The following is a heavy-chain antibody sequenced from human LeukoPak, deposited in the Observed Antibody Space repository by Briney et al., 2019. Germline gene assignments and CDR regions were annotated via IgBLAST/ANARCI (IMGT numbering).Heavy chain of an antibody. CDR1: GFTFSSYA. Sequence: GGSLRLSCAASGFTFSSYAMSWVRQAPGKGLEWVSAISGSGTNTYYADSVKGRFTISRDNSKNTLYLQMNSLRAEDTAVYYCARDPRLRYFDWFGHYGMDVWGQGTTVTVSS. CDR2: ISGSGTNT. D-gene: IGHD3-9*01. J-gene: IGHJ6*02. V-gene: IGHV3-23*01. CDR3: ARDPRLRYFDWFGHYGMDV.